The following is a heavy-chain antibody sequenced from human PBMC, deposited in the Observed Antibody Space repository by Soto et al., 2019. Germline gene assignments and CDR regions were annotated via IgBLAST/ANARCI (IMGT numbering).Heavy chain of an antibody. V-gene: IGHV1-3*01. CDR3: GRSAPPIDY. CDR1: GYIFTSYV. J-gene: IGHJ4*02. Sequence: ASVKVSCKASGYIFTSYVMEWVRQAPGQRLEWMGWINAGNGNTKYSQKFQGRVTITRDTSANTAYMELSSLRSEATAVYYCGRSAPPIDYWGQGTLVTVSS. CDR2: INAGNGNT.